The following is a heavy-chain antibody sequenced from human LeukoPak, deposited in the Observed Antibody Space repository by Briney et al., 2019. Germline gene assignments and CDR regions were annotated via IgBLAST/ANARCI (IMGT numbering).Heavy chain of an antibody. CDR3: ATADVISHYDVLTLHH. D-gene: IGHD3-9*01. J-gene: IGHJ1*01. CDR1: GYTLTELS. Sequence: ASVKISCKVSGYTLTELSIYWLRQAPGKGLEWMGGFHPEDDERIYAQKFQGRVTMTEDTSTDTAYMELSSLRSEDTAVYYCATADVISHYDVLTLHHWGQGTLVTVSS. V-gene: IGHV1-24*01. CDR2: FHPEDDER.